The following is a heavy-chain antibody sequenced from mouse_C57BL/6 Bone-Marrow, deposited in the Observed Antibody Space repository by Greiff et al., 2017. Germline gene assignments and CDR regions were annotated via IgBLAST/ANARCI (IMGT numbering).Heavy chain of an antibody. D-gene: IGHD2-3*01. V-gene: IGHV1-64*01. CDR2: IHPNSGST. J-gene: IGHJ2*01. CDR1: GYTFTSYW. CDR3: ARQGLLRFYYFDY. Sequence: QVQLQQPGAELVKPGAPVKLSCKASGYTFTSYWMHWVKQRPGQGLEWIGMIHPNSGSTNYNEKFKSKATLTVDKSSSTAYMQLSSLTSEDSAVYYCARQGLLRFYYFDYWGQGTTLTVSS.